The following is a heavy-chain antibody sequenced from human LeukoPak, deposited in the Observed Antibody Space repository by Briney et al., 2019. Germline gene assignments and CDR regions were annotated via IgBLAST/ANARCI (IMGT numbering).Heavy chain of an antibody. D-gene: IGHD3-16*02. Sequence: GGSLRLSCAASGFTFSSYAMSWVRQAPGKGLEWVSVISGSGGSTYYADSVKGRFTISRDNSKNTLYLQMNSLRAEDTAVYYCAKSVMITFGGVIGAFDIWGQGTMVTVSS. CDR1: GFTFSSYA. V-gene: IGHV3-23*01. CDR3: AKSVMITFGGVIGAFDI. CDR2: ISGSGGST. J-gene: IGHJ3*02.